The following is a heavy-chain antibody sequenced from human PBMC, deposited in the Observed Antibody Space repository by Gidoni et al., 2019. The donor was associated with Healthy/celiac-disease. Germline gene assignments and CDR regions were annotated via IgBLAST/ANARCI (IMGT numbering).Heavy chain of an antibody. CDR2: INHSGST. D-gene: IGHD3-3*01. V-gene: IGHV4-34*01. CDR1: GGSFSGYY. Sequence: QVQLQQWGAGLVKPSETLSLTCAVYGGSFSGYYWSWIRQPPGKGREWIGEINHSGSTNYNPPLKGRVTISVDTSKNQFSLKLSSVTAADTAVYYCARGTDYDFWSGYYRYYGMDVWGQGTTVTVSS. CDR3: ARGTDYDFWSGYYRYYGMDV. J-gene: IGHJ6*02.